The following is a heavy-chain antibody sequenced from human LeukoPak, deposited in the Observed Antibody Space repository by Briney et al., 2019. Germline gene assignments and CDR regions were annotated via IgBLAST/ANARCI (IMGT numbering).Heavy chain of an antibody. CDR1: GYSFTSYW. D-gene: IGHD3-22*01. Sequence: GESLKIPCKGSGYSFTSYWIGWVRPMPGKGLEWMGIIYPGDSDTRYSASFQGQVTISADKSVSTAYLQWSSLKASDTAIYYWARHTSYFDSRGYSRPTAIDYWGQGTLVTVSS. V-gene: IGHV5-51*01. J-gene: IGHJ4*02. CDR3: ARHTSYFDSRGYSRPTAIDY. CDR2: IYPGDSDT.